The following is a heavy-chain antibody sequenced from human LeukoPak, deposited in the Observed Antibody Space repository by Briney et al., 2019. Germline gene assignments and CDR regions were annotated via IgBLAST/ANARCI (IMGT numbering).Heavy chain of an antibody. Sequence: GGSLRLSCAASGFTFSDHAMIWVRQAPGKGLEWVSGISARGDSTYYADSVKGRFTISRDNSKNTLYLQMNSLRAEDTAVYYCARSVTTWGPYYYGMDVWGQGTTVTVSS. D-gene: IGHD4-17*01. CDR2: ISARGDST. V-gene: IGHV3-23*01. CDR1: GFTFSDHA. J-gene: IGHJ6*02. CDR3: ARSVTTWGPYYYGMDV.